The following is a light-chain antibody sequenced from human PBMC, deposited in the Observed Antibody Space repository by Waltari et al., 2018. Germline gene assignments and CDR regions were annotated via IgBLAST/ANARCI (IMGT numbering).Light chain of an antibody. CDR1: YSDIGDNAY. V-gene: IGLV2-14*01. Sequence: QSALTQPASVSGSPGQSITISCTGTYSDIGDNAYVSWYQQHPDKVPKLIIFERSDRPSEVSDRFSGFKSGNTASLTISGLQPEDEADYYCSSYTSSSAPFVFGSGTKVTVL. CDR2: ERS. J-gene: IGLJ1*01. CDR3: SSYTSSSAPFV.